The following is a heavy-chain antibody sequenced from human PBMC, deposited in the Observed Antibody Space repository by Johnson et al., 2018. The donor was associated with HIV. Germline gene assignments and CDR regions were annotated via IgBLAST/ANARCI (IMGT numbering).Heavy chain of an antibody. CDR2: ISHDGSNK. D-gene: IGHD4-11*01. V-gene: IGHV3-30-3*01. CDR3: ARGGLYIQFLAFDAFDI. J-gene: IGHJ3*02. CDR1: GFTFSSYA. Sequence: QVQLVESGGGVVQPGRSLRLSCAASGFTFSSYAIFWVRQAPGKGLEWVAVISHDGSNKYYADSVKGRFTISRDNSKNTLYLQMNSLRPEDTAVYFCARGGLYIQFLAFDAFDIWGQGTMVIVSS.